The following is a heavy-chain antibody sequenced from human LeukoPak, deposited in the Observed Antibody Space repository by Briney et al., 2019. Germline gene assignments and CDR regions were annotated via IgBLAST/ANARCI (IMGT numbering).Heavy chain of an antibody. J-gene: IGHJ4*02. CDR2: IYPGDSDT. D-gene: IGHD1-1*01. Sequence: GESLKISCNGSGYXFTSYWIGWVRQMPGKGLECMGSIYPGDSDTRCSPSFQGQVTISADKSIGTAYLQWSSLKASDTAMYYCARYWRHYFDYWGQGTLVTVSS. V-gene: IGHV5-51*01. CDR3: ARYWRHYFDY. CDR1: GYXFTSYW.